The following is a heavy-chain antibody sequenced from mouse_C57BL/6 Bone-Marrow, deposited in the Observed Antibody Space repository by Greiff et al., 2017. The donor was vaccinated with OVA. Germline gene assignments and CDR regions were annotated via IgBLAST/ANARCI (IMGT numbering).Heavy chain of an antibody. D-gene: IGHD1-1*01. CDR3: TAPPEVEGFDY. J-gene: IGHJ2*01. V-gene: IGHV14-4*01. Sequence: VQLQQSGAELVRPGASVKLSCTASGFNIKDDYMHWVKQRPEQGLEWIGWIDPENGDTEYASKFQGKATITADTSSNTAYLQLSSLTSEDTAVYYCTAPPEVEGFDYWGQGAPLTASS. CDR1: GFNIKDDY. CDR2: IDPENGDT.